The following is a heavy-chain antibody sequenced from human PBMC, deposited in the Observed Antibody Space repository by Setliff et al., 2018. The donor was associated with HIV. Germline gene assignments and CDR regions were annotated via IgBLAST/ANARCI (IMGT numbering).Heavy chain of an antibody. Sequence: PSETLSLTCTVSGGSISGSYWNWFRRPAGQGLEWIGRIYGTGSTFYNPSFKSRATFAVDTARSQFSLNLRTVTAADTAVYYCARDPAPSSSASYFQHWGQGTPVTVSS. D-gene: IGHD6-6*01. V-gene: IGHV4-4*07. CDR2: IYGTGST. J-gene: IGHJ1*01. CDR3: ARDPAPSSSASYFQH. CDR1: GGSISGSY.